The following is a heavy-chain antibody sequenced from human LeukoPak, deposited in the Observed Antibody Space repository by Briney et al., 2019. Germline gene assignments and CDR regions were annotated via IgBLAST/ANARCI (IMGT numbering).Heavy chain of an antibody. V-gene: IGHV1-18*01. CDR1: GYTFTSYG. CDR2: ISAYNGNT. J-gene: IGHJ5*02. D-gene: IGHD3-10*01. CDR3: ARDTRFGEFSNWFDP. Sequence: ASVKVSCKASGYTFTSYGISWVRQAPGQGLEWMGWISAYNGNTNYAQKLQGRVTMTTDTSTSTAYMELRSLRSDDTAVYYCARDTRFGEFSNWFDPWGQGTLVTVSS.